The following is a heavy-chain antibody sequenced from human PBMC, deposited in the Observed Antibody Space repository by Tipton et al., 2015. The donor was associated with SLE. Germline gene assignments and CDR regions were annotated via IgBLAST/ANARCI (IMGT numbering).Heavy chain of an antibody. CDR2: ISYGGGT. CDR3: ARGMLTCRGATIVVDV. CDR1: GGSISSNS. J-gene: IGHJ6*02. Sequence: TLSLTCSVSGGSISSNSWIWIRQPPGKGLDWIGYISYGGGTYYNPSLKSRVTISVYIAKNQFSLKLTSGTAADTAVYYCARGMLTCRGATIVVDVWGQGTSVNSSS. D-gene: IGHD1-26*01. V-gene: IGHV4-59*08.